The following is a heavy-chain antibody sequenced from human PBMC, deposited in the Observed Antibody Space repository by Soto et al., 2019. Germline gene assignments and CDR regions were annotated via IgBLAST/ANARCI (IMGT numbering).Heavy chain of an antibody. CDR2: INAGNGNT. CDR1: GYTFTSYA. CDR3: ARDQGIAVAATYYFDY. V-gene: IGHV1-3*01. Sequence: RASVKVSCKASGYTFTSYAMHWVRQAPGQRLEWMGWINAGNGNTKYSQKFQGRVTITRDTSASTAYMELSSLRSEDTAVYYCARDQGIAVAATYYFDYWGQGTLVTVSS. J-gene: IGHJ4*02. D-gene: IGHD6-19*01.